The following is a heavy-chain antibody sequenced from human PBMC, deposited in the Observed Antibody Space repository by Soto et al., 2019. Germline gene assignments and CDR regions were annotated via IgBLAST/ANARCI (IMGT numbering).Heavy chain of an antibody. Sequence: SETLSLTCTVSGGSISSGDYYWSWIRKPPGKGLEWIGYIYYSGSTYYNPSLKSRVTISVDTSKNQFSLKLSSVTAADTAVYYCARDTYDSSGYYSHDYWGQGTLVTVSS. D-gene: IGHD3-22*01. CDR2: IYYSGST. V-gene: IGHV4-30-4*01. J-gene: IGHJ4*02. CDR3: ARDTYDSSGYYSHDY. CDR1: GGSISSGDYY.